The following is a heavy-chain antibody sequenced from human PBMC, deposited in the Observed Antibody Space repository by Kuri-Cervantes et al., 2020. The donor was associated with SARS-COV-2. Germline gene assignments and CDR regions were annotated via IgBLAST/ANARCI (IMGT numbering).Heavy chain of an antibody. CDR1: GYRFTNYW. J-gene: IGHJ4*02. D-gene: IGHD4/OR15-4a*01. CDR2: IYPRDSNT. CDR3: ARQMNDYEMGY. Sequence: KVSCKGSGYRFTNYWIGWVRQMPGKGLEWMGMIYPRDSNTRYSQSFQGQVTIAADKSIDTAYLQWRSLKATDSAVYYCARQMNDYEMGYWGQGTLVTVSS. V-gene: IGHV5-51*01.